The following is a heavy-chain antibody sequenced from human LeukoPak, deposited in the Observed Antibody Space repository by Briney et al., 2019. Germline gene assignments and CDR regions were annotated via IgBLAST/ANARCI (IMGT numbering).Heavy chain of an antibody. J-gene: IGHJ4*02. CDR1: GYTFTGYY. V-gene: IGHV1-2*02. CDR3: ARAGTSSSSWYLYYFDY. Sequence: VASVKVSCKASGYTFTGYYMHWVRQAPGQGLEWMGWINPNSGGTNYAQKFQGRVTMTRDTSISTAYMELSRLRSDDTAVYYCARAGTSSSSWYLYYFDYWGQGTLVTVSS. CDR2: INPNSGGT. D-gene: IGHD6-13*01.